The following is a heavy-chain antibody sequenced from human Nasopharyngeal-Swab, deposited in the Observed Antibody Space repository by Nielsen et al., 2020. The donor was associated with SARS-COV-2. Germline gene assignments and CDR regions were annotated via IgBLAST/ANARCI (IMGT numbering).Heavy chain of an antibody. V-gene: IGHV2-70*20. Sequence: SGPTLVKPTQTLTLTCTFSGFSLSTSGMCVSWVRQPPGKALEWLALIDWDDDKYYSTSLKTRLTISKDTSKNQVVLTMTNMDHVDTATYYCTRSVVVAVEGAFDIWGQGTMVTVSS. CDR3: TRSVVVAVEGAFDI. J-gene: IGHJ3*02. D-gene: IGHD2-15*01. CDR1: GFSLSTSGMC. CDR2: IDWDDDK.